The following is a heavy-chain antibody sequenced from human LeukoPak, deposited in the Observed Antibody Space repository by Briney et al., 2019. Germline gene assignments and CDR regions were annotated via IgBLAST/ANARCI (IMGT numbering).Heavy chain of an antibody. V-gene: IGHV1-69*05. CDR1: GGTFTSDT. CDR3: GRKAGDCGGGSWFSIDY. CDR2: IIPIFGTA. D-gene: IGHD2-15*01. J-gene: IGHJ4*02. Sequence: ASVKVSCKAFGGTFTSDTISWVRQTPGQGLEWVGGIIPIFGTANYAQKFSGRVTITTDESTSTAYKDVSSLRSEDTGVYYCGRKAGDCGGGSWFSIDYWGQGTLVSVSS.